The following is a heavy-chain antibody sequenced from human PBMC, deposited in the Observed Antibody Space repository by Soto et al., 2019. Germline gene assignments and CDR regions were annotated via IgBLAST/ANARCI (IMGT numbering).Heavy chain of an antibody. Sequence: PVKVSCKASGVTLTSSAVQWVRHARGQRLEWIGWIVVGSGNTNYAQKCQERVTNTRDMSTSTAYMELSSLRSGDTAGYYCAAVPRLRLLEWPSDVWGQGTTVTVS. CDR1: GVTLTSSA. CDR3: AAVPRLRLLEWPSDV. CDR2: IVVGSGNT. J-gene: IGHJ6*02. D-gene: IGHD3-3*01. V-gene: IGHV1-58*01.